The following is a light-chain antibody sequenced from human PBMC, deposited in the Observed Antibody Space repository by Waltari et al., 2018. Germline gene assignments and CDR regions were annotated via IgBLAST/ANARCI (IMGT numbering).Light chain of an antibody. V-gene: IGKV1D-13*01. J-gene: IGKJ4*01. CDR2: GAA. CDR3: QQYNNYPLT. CDR1: QAISGA. Sequence: AIQLTQSPSSLSASVRDRLTITCRASQAISGALAWYQQKPGEAPKVLIYGAASLESGVPSRFSGSGSGTDFTLTISSLQPEDFATYYCQQYNNYPLTFGGGTKVEIK.